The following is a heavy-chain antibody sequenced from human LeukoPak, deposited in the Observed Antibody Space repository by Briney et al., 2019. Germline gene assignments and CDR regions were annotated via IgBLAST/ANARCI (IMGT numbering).Heavy chain of an antibody. D-gene: IGHD6-13*01. CDR1: GFTFSSST. CDR3: ASDKTAQLDNYYYYMDV. J-gene: IGHJ6*03. CDR2: ISGGSIYI. Sequence: GGSLRLSCAASGFTFSSSTMNWVRQAPGKGLEWVSSISGGSIYIYYADSVKGRFTISRDNGKNSLYLQMNSLRAEDTAVYYCASDKTAQLDNYYYYMDVWGKGTTVTVSS. V-gene: IGHV3-21*06.